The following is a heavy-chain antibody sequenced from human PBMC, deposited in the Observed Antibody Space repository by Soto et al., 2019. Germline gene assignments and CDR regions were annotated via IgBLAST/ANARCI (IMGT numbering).Heavy chain of an antibody. D-gene: IGHD2-2*01. Sequence: QVQLVESGGGVVKPGGSLRLSCAASGFMFSDYYMSWLRQAPGQGLEWVSYVSSGSSYRNYADSVRGRFTISRDNAKNSLYPQMTSRRAEDTAISYCARNIYAVGYCASISCYPGFDYWGQGTLVTVSS. CDR1: GFMFSDYY. J-gene: IGHJ4*02. CDR3: ARNIYAVGYCASISCYPGFDY. CDR2: VSSGSSYR. V-gene: IGHV3-11*05.